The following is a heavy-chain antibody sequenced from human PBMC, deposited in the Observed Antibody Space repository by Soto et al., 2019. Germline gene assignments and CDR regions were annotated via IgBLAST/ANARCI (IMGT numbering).Heavy chain of an antibody. J-gene: IGHJ1*01. Sequence: SETLSLTCTVSGGSISGGGYYWSWIRQHPGKGLEWIGYIYYSGSTYYNPSLKSRVTISVDTSKNQFSLKLSSVTAADTAVYYCARGYSSGWLRDQYFQHWGQGTLVTVSS. D-gene: IGHD6-19*01. V-gene: IGHV4-31*03. CDR3: ARGYSSGWLRDQYFQH. CDR2: IYYSGST. CDR1: GGSISGGGYY.